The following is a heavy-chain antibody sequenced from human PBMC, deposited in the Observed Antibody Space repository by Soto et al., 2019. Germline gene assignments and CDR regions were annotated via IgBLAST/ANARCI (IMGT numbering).Heavy chain of an antibody. CDR3: SRPPGYISDWYYFDL. Sequence: VSCQASGSTVSSYAITWVRQAPGQGLEWMGGIIPIFGTANYAQKFQGRVTITADKSTSTAYMEPSSQRSEDTAVYYCSRPPGYISDWYYFDLWGQGTQVTVSS. CDR1: GSTVSSYA. D-gene: IGHD3-9*01. V-gene: IGHV1-69*06. CDR2: IIPIFGTA. J-gene: IGHJ4*02.